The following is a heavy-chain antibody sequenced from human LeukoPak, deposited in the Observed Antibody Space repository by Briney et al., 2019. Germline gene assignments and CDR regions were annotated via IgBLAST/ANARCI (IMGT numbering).Heavy chain of an antibody. CDR3: ARDTKIYYDILTGPLDY. D-gene: IGHD3-9*01. CDR2: ISAYNDNT. V-gene: IGHV1-18*01. CDR1: GYSFTSYG. J-gene: IGHJ4*02. Sequence: GASVKVSCKASGYSFTSYGISWVRQAPGQGLEWMAWISAYNDNTKYAQKLQGRVTMTTDTSTSTAYMELRSLRSDDTAVYYCARDTKIYYDILTGPLDYWGQGTLVTVSS.